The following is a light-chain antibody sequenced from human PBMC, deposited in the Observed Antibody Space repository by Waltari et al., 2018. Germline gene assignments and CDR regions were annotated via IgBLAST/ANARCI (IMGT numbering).Light chain of an antibody. V-gene: IGKV3-11*01. J-gene: IGKJ2*01. CDR3: QQRSNWPPRYT. CDR1: QSVSSY. CDR2: DAS. Sequence: EIVLTQSPATLSLSPGERATLPCRASQSVSSYLAWYQQKPGQAPRLLIYDASNRATGIPARFSCSGSGTDFTLTISSLEPEDFAVYYCQQRSNWPPRYTFGQGTKLEIK.